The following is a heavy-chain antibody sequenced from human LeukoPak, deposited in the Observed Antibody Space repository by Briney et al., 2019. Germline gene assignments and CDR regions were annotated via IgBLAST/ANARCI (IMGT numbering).Heavy chain of an antibody. D-gene: IGHD6-13*01. CDR1: GFTVNSHY. Sequence: GGSLRLSCEASGFTVNSHYMSWVRQAPGKGLEWVSVIYSGGTTYYADSVKGRFTISRDKSKNTLCLQMNSLRAEDSAVYSCTRGRIGAAAGRTYHYYYYMDVWGKGTTVTVSS. J-gene: IGHJ6*03. CDR2: IYSGGTT. V-gene: IGHV3-66*02. CDR3: TRGRIGAAAGRTYHYYYYMDV.